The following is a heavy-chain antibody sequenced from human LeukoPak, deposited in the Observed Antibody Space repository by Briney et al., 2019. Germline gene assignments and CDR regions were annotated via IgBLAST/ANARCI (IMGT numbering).Heavy chain of an antibody. D-gene: IGHD2-2*01. V-gene: IGHV4-30-2*01. CDR1: GGSISSGGYS. J-gene: IGHJ5*02. CDR3: ARRGKRYCSSTSCPNWFDP. Sequence: SQTLSLTCAVSGGSISSGGYSWSWIRQPPGKGLEWIGYIYHSGSTYYNPSLKSRVTISVDTSKNQFSLKLSSVTAADTAVYYCARRGKRYCSSTSCPNWFDPWGQGTLVTVSS. CDR2: IYHSGST.